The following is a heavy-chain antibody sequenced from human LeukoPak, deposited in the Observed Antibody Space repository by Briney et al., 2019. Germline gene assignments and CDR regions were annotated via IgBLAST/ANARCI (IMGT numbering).Heavy chain of an antibody. Sequence: PSETLSLTCTVSGGSISSYYWSWIRQPPGKGLEWIGYIYYSGSTNYNPSLKSRVTISVDTSKNHFSLKLTSVTAADTAVYYCARATYYDIVTGYYATPGFDPWGQGTLVSVSS. CDR3: ARATYYDIVTGYYATPGFDP. J-gene: IGHJ5*02. D-gene: IGHD3-9*01. CDR1: GGSISSYY. CDR2: IYYSGST. V-gene: IGHV4-59*01.